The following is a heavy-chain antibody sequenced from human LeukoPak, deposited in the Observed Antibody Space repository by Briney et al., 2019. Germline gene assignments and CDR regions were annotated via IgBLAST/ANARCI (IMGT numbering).Heavy chain of an antibody. CDR3: ARGRRGGKTVTALYYFDY. D-gene: IGHD4-17*01. Sequence: GESLKISCKGSGYNFITYWIGWVRQMPGRGLEWMGMLYPDGSATTYHPSFEGRVTISADKSISTAYLQWSSLKASDTAMYFCARGRRGGKTVTALYYFDYWGQGTLVTVSS. V-gene: IGHV5-51*01. J-gene: IGHJ4*02. CDR2: LYPDGSAT. CDR1: GYNFITYW.